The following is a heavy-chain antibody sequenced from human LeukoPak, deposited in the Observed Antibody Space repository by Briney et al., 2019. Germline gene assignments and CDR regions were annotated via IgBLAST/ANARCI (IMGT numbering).Heavy chain of an antibody. CDR1: GGSVSSGNYY. V-gene: IGHV4-61*01. D-gene: IGHD6-13*01. Sequence: PSETLSLTCTVSGGSVSSGNYYWSWIRQPLGKGLEWIGNIFYSGSPNYNPSLESRVTISFDTSKNQFSLKLSSVTAADTAVYYCARVGHLAAAGSYDYWGQGTLVTVSS. CDR3: ARVGHLAAAGSYDY. CDR2: IFYSGSP. J-gene: IGHJ4*02.